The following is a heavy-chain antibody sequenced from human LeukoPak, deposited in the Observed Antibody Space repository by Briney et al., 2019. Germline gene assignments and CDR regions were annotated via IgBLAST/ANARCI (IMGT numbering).Heavy chain of an antibody. V-gene: IGHV1-24*01. D-gene: IGHD6-13*01. CDR1: GYTFTGHY. Sequence: GASVKVSCKASGYTFTGHYMHWVRQAPGKGLEWMGGFDPEDGETIYAQKFQGRVTMTEDTSTDTAYMELSSLRSEDTAVYYCATWYSSSWYDRWGQGTLVTVSS. CDR2: FDPEDGET. J-gene: IGHJ5*02. CDR3: ATWYSSSWYDR.